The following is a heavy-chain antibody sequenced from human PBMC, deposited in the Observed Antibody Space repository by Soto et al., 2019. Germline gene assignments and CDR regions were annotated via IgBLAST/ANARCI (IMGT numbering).Heavy chain of an antibody. V-gene: IGHV1-69*01. CDR3: ARDPRSITGTTSSEDFQH. CDR2: IIPILGIT. J-gene: IGHJ1*01. CDR1: GGTFSGYA. Sequence: QAQLMQSGAEVKKPGSSVKVSCKASGGTFSGYAISWVRQAPGQGLEWMGGIIPILGITNYAKKFQGRITIAADESTGTVYMDLRSLRSEDTAVYYCARDPRSITGTTSSEDFQHWGQGTLVSVSS. D-gene: IGHD1-20*01.